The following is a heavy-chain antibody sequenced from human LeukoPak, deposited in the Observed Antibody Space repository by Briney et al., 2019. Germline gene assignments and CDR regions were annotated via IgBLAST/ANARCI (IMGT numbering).Heavy chain of an antibody. CDR1: GFTFSNYY. Sequence: GGSLRLSCAASGFTFSNYYMSWIRQAPGKGLEWVSYISSSGSTIYYADSVKGRFTISRDNAKNSLYLQMNSLRAEDTAVYYCARGQYYYDSSGYYNWSDPWSQGTLVTVSS. D-gene: IGHD3-22*01. V-gene: IGHV3-11*01. J-gene: IGHJ5*02. CDR3: ARGQYYYDSSGYYNWSDP. CDR2: ISSSGSTI.